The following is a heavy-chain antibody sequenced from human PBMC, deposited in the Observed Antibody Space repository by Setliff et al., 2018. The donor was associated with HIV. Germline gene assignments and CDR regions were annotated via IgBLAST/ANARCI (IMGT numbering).Heavy chain of an antibody. J-gene: IGHJ3*02. CDR1: GYSLSRGYF. D-gene: IGHD3-22*01. V-gene: IGHV4-38-2*01. CDR3: ASTSRRLGDSSGNEGAFDI. Sequence: SETLSRTCAVSGYSLSRGYFWGWIRQPPVQELEWIGSIYHSGSTYYNPSLKSRVTISVDTSKNQFSLKLSSVTAADTSVYYCASTSRRLGDSSGNEGAFDIWGQGTMVTVSS. CDR2: IYHSGST.